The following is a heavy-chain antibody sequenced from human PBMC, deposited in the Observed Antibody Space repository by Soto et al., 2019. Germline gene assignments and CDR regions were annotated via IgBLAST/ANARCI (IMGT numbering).Heavy chain of an antibody. CDR1: GGTFSSYA. CDR2: IIPIFGTA. Sequence: SVKVSCKASGGTFSSYAISWVRQAPGQGLEWMGGIIPIFGTANYAQKFQGRVTITADESTSTAYMELSSLRSEDTAVYYCASSLISITMVRGVISWFDPWGQGTLVTVSS. J-gene: IGHJ5*02. CDR3: ASSLISITMVRGVISWFDP. D-gene: IGHD3-10*01. V-gene: IGHV1-69*13.